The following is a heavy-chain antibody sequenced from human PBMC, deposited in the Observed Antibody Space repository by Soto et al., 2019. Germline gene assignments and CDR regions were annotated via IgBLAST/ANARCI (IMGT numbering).Heavy chain of an antibody. CDR1: GGSISSSSYY. V-gene: IGHV4-39*01. J-gene: IGHJ4*02. Sequence: LSLTCTVSGGSISSSSYYWGWIRQPPGKGLEWIGSIYYSGSTYYNPSLKSRVTISVDTSKNQFSLKLSSVTAADTAVYYCARRAYYGDYVGGTYHFDYWGQGTLVTVSS. CDR3: ARRAYYGDYVGGTYHFDY. D-gene: IGHD4-17*01. CDR2: IYYSGST.